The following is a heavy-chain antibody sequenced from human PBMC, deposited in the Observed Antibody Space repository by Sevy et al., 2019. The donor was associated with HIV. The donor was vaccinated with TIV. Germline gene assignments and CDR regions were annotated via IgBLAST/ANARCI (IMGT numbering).Heavy chain of an antibody. CDR3: AREDIVLGEGNYYGMDV. D-gene: IGHD2-15*01. J-gene: IGHJ6*02. V-gene: IGHV3-53*01. CDR2: IYGGGST. CDR1: EFTVSSNY. Sequence: GGSLRLSCAASEFTVSSNYMSWVRQAPGKGLEWVSVIYGGGSTYYADSVKGRLPSARANSQNTVYLQMNSLRAEDTAVYACAREDIVLGEGNYYGMDVWGQGTTVTVSS.